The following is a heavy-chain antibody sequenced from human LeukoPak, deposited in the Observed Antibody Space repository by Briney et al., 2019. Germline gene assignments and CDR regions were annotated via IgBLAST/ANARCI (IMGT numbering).Heavy chain of an antibody. CDR3: ARDSSGWYPLDH. V-gene: IGHV1-18*01. D-gene: IGHD6-19*01. J-gene: IGHJ4*02. CDR1: GYSFTSYG. Sequence: GASVKVSCKASGYSFTSYGISWVRQAPGQGLEWMGWISAYNGNTNYAQKLQGRVTMTTDTSTSTAYIELRSLRSDDTAVYYCARDSSGWYPLDHWGQGTLVTVFS. CDR2: ISAYNGNT.